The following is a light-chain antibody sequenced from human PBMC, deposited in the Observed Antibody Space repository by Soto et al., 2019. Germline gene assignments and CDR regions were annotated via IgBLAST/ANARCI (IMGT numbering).Light chain of an antibody. CDR2: DVT. Sequence: QSALNQPASVSGPPGQSITISCTGTTSDFGGYNYVSWYQQHPGKAPKLMIYDVTRRPSGVSNRFSGSKSGNTASLTISGLQAEDEADYYCSSDISSSAPYVFGTGTKVTVL. CDR1: TSDFGGYNY. V-gene: IGLV2-14*01. CDR3: SSDISSSAPYV. J-gene: IGLJ1*01.